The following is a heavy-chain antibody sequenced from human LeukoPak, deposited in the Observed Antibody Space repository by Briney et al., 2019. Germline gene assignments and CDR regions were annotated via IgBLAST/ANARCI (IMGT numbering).Heavy chain of an antibody. V-gene: IGHV1-2*02. CDR3: AREHGSSGEMIFDY. J-gene: IGHJ4*02. Sequence: ASVKVSCKASGYTFTGYYMHWVRQAPGQGLEWMGWINPNSGGTNYAQKFQGRVTMTRDTSISTAYMELSRLRSDDTAVYYCAREHGSSGEMIFDYWGQGTLVTVSS. CDR2: INPNSGGT. CDR1: GYTFTGYY. D-gene: IGHD3-22*01.